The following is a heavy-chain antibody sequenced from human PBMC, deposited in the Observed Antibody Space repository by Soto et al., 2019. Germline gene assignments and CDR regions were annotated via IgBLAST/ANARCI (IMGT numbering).Heavy chain of an antibody. D-gene: IGHD6-13*01. Sequence: QVQLVQSGAAVKKPGASVKVSCKASGYTFTSYGISWVRQAPGQGIEWMGWISAYNGNTNYAQKLQGRVTMTTDTYTSTTYMELRSLKSDDKAVYYCARYSSSWYLSGWFDPWGQGTRDTGS. J-gene: IGHJ5*02. CDR2: ISAYNGNT. V-gene: IGHV1-18*04. CDR3: ARYSSSWYLSGWFDP. CDR1: GYTFTSYG.